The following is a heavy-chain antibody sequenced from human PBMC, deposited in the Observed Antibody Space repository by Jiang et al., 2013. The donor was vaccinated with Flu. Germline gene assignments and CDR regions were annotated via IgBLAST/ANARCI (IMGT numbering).Heavy chain of an antibody. D-gene: IGHD1-26*01. CDR3: ARDIFKWELPLFQDY. V-gene: IGHV1-46*01. CDR1: GYTFTSYY. Sequence: GAEVKKPGASVKVSCKASGYTFTSYYMHWVRQAPGQGLEWMGIINPSGGSTSYAQKFQGRVTMTRDTSTSTVYMELSSLRSEDTAVYYCARDIFKWELPLFQDYWGQGTLVTVSS. J-gene: IGHJ4*02. CDR2: INPSGGST.